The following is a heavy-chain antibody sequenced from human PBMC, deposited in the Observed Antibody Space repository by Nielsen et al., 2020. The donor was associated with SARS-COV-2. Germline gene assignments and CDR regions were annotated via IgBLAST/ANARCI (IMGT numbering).Heavy chain of an antibody. CDR3: ARKAAAGMLFDY. CDR2: INPNSGGT. D-gene: IGHD6-13*01. CDR1: GYTFTGYY. J-gene: IGHJ4*02. Sequence: ASVKVSCKASGYTFTGYYMHWVRQAPGQGLEWMGWINPNSGGTNYAQKFQGRVTMTRDTSISTAYMELSRLRSDDTAVYYCARKAAAGMLFDYWGQGTLVTVSS. V-gene: IGHV1-2*02.